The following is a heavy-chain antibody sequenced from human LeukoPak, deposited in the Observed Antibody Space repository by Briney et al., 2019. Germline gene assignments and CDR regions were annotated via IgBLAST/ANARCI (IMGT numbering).Heavy chain of an antibody. Sequence: GGSLRLSCVASGFTFSSYWMSWVRLSPGKGLEWVANIKPDGSETYYMDSVKGRFTISRDNAKNSLYLQMNSLRAEDTAVYYCARVTPSDYWGQGTLVTVSS. J-gene: IGHJ4*02. CDR2: IKPDGSET. D-gene: IGHD1-14*01. CDR3: ARVTPSDY. V-gene: IGHV3-7*01. CDR1: GFTFSSYW.